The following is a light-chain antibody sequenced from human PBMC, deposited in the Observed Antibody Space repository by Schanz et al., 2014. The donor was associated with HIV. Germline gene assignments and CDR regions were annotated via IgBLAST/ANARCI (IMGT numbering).Light chain of an antibody. CDR3: QSYDSSLRASV. CDR1: TSNIGRGYD. CDR2: GDF. V-gene: IGLV1-40*01. J-gene: IGLJ3*02. Sequence: QSVLTQPPSVSGAPGQRVTISCSGSTSNIGRGYDVQWYHQPPGRAPKLLIYGDFNRPSGVPDRFSGSKSGTSASLAITGLQAEDEADYYCQSYDSSLRASVFGGGTKLTVL.